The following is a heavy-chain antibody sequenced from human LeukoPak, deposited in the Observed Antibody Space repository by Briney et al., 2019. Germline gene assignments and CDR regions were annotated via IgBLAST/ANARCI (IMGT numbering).Heavy chain of an antibody. CDR2: LYSGGDT. CDR3: ARDPGATGTPDYYYYGMNV. J-gene: IGHJ6*02. D-gene: IGHD1-26*01. CDR1: GFALSSNY. Sequence: QPGGSLRLSCAASGFALSSNYVGWVRQAPGKGLHWVSLLYSGGDTYYADSVKGRFSISRDNAKNTLYLRMYSLRAEDTAVYYCARDPGATGTPDYYYYGMNVWGQGTTVTVSS. V-gene: IGHV3-53*01.